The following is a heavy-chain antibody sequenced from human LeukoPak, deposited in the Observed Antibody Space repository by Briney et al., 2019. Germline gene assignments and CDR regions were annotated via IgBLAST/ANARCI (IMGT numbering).Heavy chain of an antibody. Sequence: ASVKVSCKASGGTFNNYAISWVRQAPGQGLEWMGGIIPIFDTPNYAQKFQGRVTITTDESTSTAYMELSSLRSEDTAAYYCARDIPGYDAFDIWGQGTVVTVSS. V-gene: IGHV1-69*05. CDR1: GGTFNNYA. D-gene: IGHD1-1*01. CDR3: ARDIPGYDAFDI. CDR2: IIPIFDTP. J-gene: IGHJ3*02.